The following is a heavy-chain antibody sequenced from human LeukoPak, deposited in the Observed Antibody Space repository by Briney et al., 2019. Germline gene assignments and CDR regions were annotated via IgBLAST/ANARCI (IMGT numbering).Heavy chain of an antibody. J-gene: IGHJ3*02. CDR2: IIPILGIA. CDR3: ARVFSAHDYGDYWVTFDI. V-gene: IGHV1-69*04. D-gene: IGHD4-17*01. CDR1: GGTFSSYA. Sequence: ASVKVSCKASGGTFSSYAISWVRQAPGQGLEWMGRIIPILGIANYAQKFQGRVTMTTDTSTSTAYMELRSLRSDDTAVYYCARVFSAHDYGDYWVTFDIWGQGTMVTVSS.